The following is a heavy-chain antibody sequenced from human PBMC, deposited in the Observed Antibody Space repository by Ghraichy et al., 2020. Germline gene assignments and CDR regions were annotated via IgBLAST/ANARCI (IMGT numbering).Heavy chain of an antibody. D-gene: IGHD3-22*01. V-gene: IGHV1-18*01. CDR1: GYSFGNHG. Sequence: ASVKVSCKASGYSFGNHGFSWVRQAPGQGLEWMGWISTYNDNTKYAQKFQGRVTMTTDTSTSTAYMELRSLRHDDTAVYYCARDPALYVYDTSGYSHFDFWGQGTLVTVSS. CDR2: ISTYNDNT. J-gene: IGHJ4*02. CDR3: ARDPALYVYDTSGYSHFDF.